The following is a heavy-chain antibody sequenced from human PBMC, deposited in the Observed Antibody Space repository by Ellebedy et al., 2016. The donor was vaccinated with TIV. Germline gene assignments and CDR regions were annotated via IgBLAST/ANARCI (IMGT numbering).Heavy chain of an antibody. D-gene: IGHD4-17*01. J-gene: IGHJ4*02. CDR3: AKPARTDATDY. V-gene: IGHV3-23*01. CDR2: INGRGDRT. Sequence: GESLKISXAASGFTFSHYAINWVRQSPSKGLEWVSSINGRGDRTYYADSVKGRFTISRDNSKNVLYLQMNGLRVEDTAMYYCAKPARTDATDYWGQGTLVTVSS. CDR1: GFTFSHYA.